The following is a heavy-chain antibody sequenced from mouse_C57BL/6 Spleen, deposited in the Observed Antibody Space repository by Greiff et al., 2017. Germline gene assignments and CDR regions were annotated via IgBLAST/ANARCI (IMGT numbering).Heavy chain of an antibody. Sequence: VKLQQPGAELVRPGSSVKLSCKASGYTFTSYWLHWVKQRPIQGLEWIGNIDPSDSETHYNQKFKDKATLTVDKSSSTAYMQLSSLTSEDSAVYYCARFRPGYYAMDYWGQGTSVTVSS. CDR3: ARFRPGYYAMDY. J-gene: IGHJ4*01. CDR2: IDPSDSET. CDR1: GYTFTSYW. V-gene: IGHV1-52*01.